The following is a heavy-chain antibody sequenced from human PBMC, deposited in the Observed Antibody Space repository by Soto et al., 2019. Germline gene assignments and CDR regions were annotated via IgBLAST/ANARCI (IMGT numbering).Heavy chain of an antibody. CDR3: ARSFGAVVRGVICYYYGMDV. CDR2: INAGNGNT. Sequence: ASVKVSCKASGYTFTSYAMHWVRQAPGQRLEWMGWINAGNGNTKYSQEFQGRVTITRDTSASTAYMELSSLRSEDTAVYYCARSFGAVVRGVICYYYGMDVWGQGTTVTVSS. J-gene: IGHJ6*02. V-gene: IGHV1-3*01. CDR1: GYTFTSYA. D-gene: IGHD3-10*01.